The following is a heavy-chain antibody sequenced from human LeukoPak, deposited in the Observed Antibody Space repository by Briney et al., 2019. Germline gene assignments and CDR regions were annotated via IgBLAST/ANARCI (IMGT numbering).Heavy chain of an antibody. J-gene: IGHJ6*02. CDR2: ISYDGSNK. D-gene: IGHD5-24*01. CDR1: GFTFSSYW. Sequence: PGGSLRLSCAASGFTFSSYWMSWVRQAPGKGLEWVAVISYDGSNKYYADSVKGRFTISRDNSKNTLYLQMNSLRAEDTAVYYCAKGSGKDGYNSHYYYYGMDVWGQGTTVTVSS. CDR3: AKGSGKDGYNSHYYYYGMDV. V-gene: IGHV3-30*18.